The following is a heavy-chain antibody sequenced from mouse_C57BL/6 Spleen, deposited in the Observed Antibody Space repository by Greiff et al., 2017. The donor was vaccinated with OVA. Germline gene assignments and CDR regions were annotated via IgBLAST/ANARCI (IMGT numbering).Heavy chain of an antibody. CDR1: GYAFSSSW. D-gene: IGHD1-1*01. J-gene: IGHJ4*01. CDR3: ARSSYYAMDY. V-gene: IGHV1-82*01. Sequence: QVQLQQSGPELVKPGASVQISCKASGYAFSSSWMNWVKQRPGKGLEWIGRIYPGDGDTNYNGKFKGKATLTADKSSSTAYMQLSSLTSEDSAVYFCARSSYYAMDYWGQGTSVTVSS. CDR2: IYPGDGDT.